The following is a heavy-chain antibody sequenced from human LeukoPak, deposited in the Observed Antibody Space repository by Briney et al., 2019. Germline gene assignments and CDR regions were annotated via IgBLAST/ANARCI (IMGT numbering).Heavy chain of an antibody. V-gene: IGHV5-51*01. D-gene: IGHD5-12*01. CDR1: GYSFATYW. Sequence: GESLKISCKGSGYSFATYWIGWVRQMPGKGLEWMGINYPGDSDTSYSPSFQGQVTMSADKSISTAYLQWSSLKASDTAMYYCARRVSSSGFDAFDVWGQGTMVTVSS. CDR2: NYPGDSDT. CDR3: ARRVSSSGFDAFDV. J-gene: IGHJ3*01.